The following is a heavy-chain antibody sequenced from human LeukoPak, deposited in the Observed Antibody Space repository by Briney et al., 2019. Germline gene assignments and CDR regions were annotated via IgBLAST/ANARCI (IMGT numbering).Heavy chain of an antibody. V-gene: IGHV5-51*01. D-gene: IGHD5-24*01. CDR2: IYPGDSDT. J-gene: IGHJ4*02. Sequence: GESLKISCKGSGYSFTSYWIGWVRQMPGKGLEWMGMIYPGDSDTRYSPSFQGQVTISADKSISTAYLQWSSLKAPDTAMYYCAGLAQVGDGYTYGYFDYWGQGTLVTASS. CDR3: AGLAQVGDGYTYGYFDY. CDR1: GYSFTSYW.